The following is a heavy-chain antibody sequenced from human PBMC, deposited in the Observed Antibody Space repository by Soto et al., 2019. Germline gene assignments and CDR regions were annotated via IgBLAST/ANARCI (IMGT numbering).Heavy chain of an antibody. D-gene: IGHD3-22*01. CDR1: GGSISSSSYY. CDR2: IYYSGST. V-gene: IGHV4-39*01. J-gene: IGHJ6*02. Sequence: SETLSLTCTVSGGSISSSSYYWGWIRQPPGKGLEWIGRIYYSGSTYYNPSLKSRVTISVDTSKNQFSLKLSSVTAADTAVYYCARRDDSSGYYCVRHYGMDVWGQRTTVTVSS. CDR3: ARRDDSSGYYCVRHYGMDV.